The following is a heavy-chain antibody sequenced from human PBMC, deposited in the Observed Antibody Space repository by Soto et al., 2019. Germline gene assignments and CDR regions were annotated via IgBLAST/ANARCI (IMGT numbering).Heavy chain of an antibody. V-gene: IGHV3-30-3*01. CDR3: ARHPIPSPDIAVAGTGY. CDR2: ISYDGSNK. J-gene: IGHJ4*02. CDR1: GFTFSSYA. Sequence: PGGSLRLSCAASGFTFSSYAMHWVRQAPGKGLEWVAVISYDGSNKYYADSVKGRFTISRDNSKNTLYLQMNSLRAEDTAVYYCARHPIPSPDIAVAGTGYWGQGTLVTVSS. D-gene: IGHD6-19*01.